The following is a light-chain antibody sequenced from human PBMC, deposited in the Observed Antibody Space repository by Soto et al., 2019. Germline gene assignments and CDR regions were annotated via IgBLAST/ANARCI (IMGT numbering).Light chain of an antibody. CDR2: GAS. V-gene: IGKV3D-15*01. CDR1: QSVSSN. J-gene: IGKJ5*01. CDR3: QQYNNWPLT. Sequence: IVLTQSPATLSVSPGERATLSGRASQSVSSNLAWHQQRPGQAPRLLIYGASTRATGVPARFSGGGSGTEFTLTITSLQSEDFAVYWCQQYNNWPLTFGPGTRLEI.